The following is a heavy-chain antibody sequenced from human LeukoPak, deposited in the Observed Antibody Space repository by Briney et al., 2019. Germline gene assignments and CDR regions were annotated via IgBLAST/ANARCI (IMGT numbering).Heavy chain of an antibody. CDR2: INYSGST. CDR3: ARARRDTIFGVVRRYFDY. CDR1: GGSFSGYY. D-gene: IGHD3-3*01. Sequence: PSETLSLTCAVYGGSFSGYYWSWIRQPPGKGLEWIGEINYSGSTNYNPSLKSRVTISVDTSKNQFSLKLSSVTAADTAVYYCARARRDTIFGVVRRYFDYWGQGTLVTVSS. V-gene: IGHV4-34*01. J-gene: IGHJ4*02.